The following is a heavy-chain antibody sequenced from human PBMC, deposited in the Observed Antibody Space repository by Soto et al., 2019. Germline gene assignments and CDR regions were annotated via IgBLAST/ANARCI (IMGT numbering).Heavy chain of an antibody. CDR3: AREGGGYYYYGMDV. Sequence: PSETLSLTCTVSGGSISSYYWSWIRQPPGKGLEWIGYIYYSGSTNYNPSLKSRVTISVDTSKNQFSLKLSSVTAADTAVYYCAREGGGYYYYGMDVWGKGTTVTVSS. J-gene: IGHJ6*04. CDR2: IYYSGST. CDR1: GGSISSYY. D-gene: IGHD3-16*01. V-gene: IGHV4-59*12.